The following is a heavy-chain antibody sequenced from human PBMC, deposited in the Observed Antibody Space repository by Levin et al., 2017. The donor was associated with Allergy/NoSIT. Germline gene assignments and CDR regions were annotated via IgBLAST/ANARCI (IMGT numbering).Heavy chain of an antibody. J-gene: IGHJ4*02. CDR3: AREGFEDWNVSDY. CDR2: INPISGST. Sequence: GGSLRLSCKTSGYSFTDFYMHWVRQAPGQGLEWMGMINPISGSTSYAQKFKGRVSMTRDTSTSTVYMELSILRSEDTAVYYCAREGFEDWNVSDYWGQGTLVTVSS. V-gene: IGHV1-46*01. D-gene: IGHD1-1*01. CDR1: GYSFTDFY.